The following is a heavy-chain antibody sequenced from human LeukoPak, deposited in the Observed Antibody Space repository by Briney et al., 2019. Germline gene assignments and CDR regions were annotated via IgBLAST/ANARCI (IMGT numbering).Heavy chain of an antibody. V-gene: IGHV3-33*01. D-gene: IGHD2-2*01. CDR2: IWYVGSNK. CDR3: ARGGGDCSSTSCFLTPIDY. Sequence: GGSLRLSCAASGFTFSSYGMHWVRQAPGKGLEWVAVIWYVGSNKYYADSVKGRFTISRDNSKNTLYLPMNGLRAEDTAVYYCARGGGDCSSTSCFLTPIDYWGQGTLVTVSS. CDR1: GFTFSSYG. J-gene: IGHJ4*02.